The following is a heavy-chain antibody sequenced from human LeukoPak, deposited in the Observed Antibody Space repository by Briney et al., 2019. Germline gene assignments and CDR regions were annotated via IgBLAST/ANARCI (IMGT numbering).Heavy chain of an antibody. V-gene: IGHV3-21*01. D-gene: IGHD6-13*01. CDR3: AASPGIAAAGTG. CDR2: ISSSSSYI. Sequence: GGSLRLSCAASGFTFSSYSMNWVRQAPGKGLEWVSSISSSSSYIYYADSVKGRFTISRDNAKNSLYLQMNSLRAEDTAVYYCAASPGIAAAGTGGGQGTLVTVSS. J-gene: IGHJ4*02. CDR1: GFTFSSYS.